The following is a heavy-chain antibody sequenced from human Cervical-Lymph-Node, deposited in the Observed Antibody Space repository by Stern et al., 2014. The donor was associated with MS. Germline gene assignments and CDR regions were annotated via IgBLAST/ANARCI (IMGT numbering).Heavy chain of an antibody. CDR1: GYTFTGQF. CDR2: INHDKGVA. CDR3: ARGDCTAGNCFPSALNNWFDP. J-gene: IGHJ5*02. V-gene: IGHV1-2*06. D-gene: IGHD2-8*02. Sequence: VQLVESGAEVKKPGASVKVSCQASGYTFTGQFIHWVRQVPGQGLQWMGRINHDKGVADYAPKFQGRVTMTRITSITTAYMELTNLKSDDTAVYYCARGDCTAGNCFPSALNNWFDPWGQGTLVTVSS.